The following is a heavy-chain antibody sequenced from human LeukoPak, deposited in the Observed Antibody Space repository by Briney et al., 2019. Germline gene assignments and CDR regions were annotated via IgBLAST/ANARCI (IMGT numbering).Heavy chain of an antibody. CDR1: GFTFSSYG. CDR3: ARIGVVVPVARLDWYFDL. J-gene: IGHJ2*01. Sequence: GGSLRLSCAASGFTFSSYGMHWVRQTPGKGLEWVAFIRYDGSNKYYADSVKGRFTISRDNSKNTLYLQMNSLRSGDTAVYYCARIGVVVPVARLDWYFDLWGRGTLVTVSS. D-gene: IGHD2-2*01. CDR2: IRYDGSNK. V-gene: IGHV3-30*02.